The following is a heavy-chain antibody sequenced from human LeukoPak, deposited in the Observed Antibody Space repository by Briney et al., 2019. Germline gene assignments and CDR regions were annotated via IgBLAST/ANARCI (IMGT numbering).Heavy chain of an antibody. CDR2: ISSSGSTI. Sequence: KTGGSLRLSCAASGFTFSDYYMSWIRQAPGKGLEWVSYISSSGSTIYYADSVKGRFTISRDNAKNSLYLQMNSLRAEDTAVYYCARVSTVTTWDYYYGMDVWGQGTTVTVSS. CDR1: GFTFSDYY. J-gene: IGHJ6*02. D-gene: IGHD4-17*01. CDR3: ARVSTVTTWDYYYGMDV. V-gene: IGHV3-11*04.